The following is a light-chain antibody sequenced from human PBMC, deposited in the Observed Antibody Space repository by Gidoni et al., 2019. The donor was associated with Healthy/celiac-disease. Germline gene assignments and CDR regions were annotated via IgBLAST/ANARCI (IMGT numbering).Light chain of an antibody. V-gene: IGLV6-57*04. Sequence: NFMLTQPHSVSESPGKTVTSSCTRSSGSIASNYVQWYQQRPGSAPTPVIYEDNQRPSGVPDRFSGSIDSSSNSASLTISGLKTEDEADYYCQSYDSSNPVVFGGGTKLTVL. CDR1: SGSIASNY. CDR2: EDN. J-gene: IGLJ2*01. CDR3: QSYDSSNPVV.